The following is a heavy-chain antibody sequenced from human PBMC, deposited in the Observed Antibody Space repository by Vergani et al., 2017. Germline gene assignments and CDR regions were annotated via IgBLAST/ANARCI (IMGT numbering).Heavy chain of an antibody. V-gene: IGHV3-23*01. J-gene: IGHJ3*01. Sequence: EVQLLESGGSLKQPGGSVRLSCAASGFTFSTYAMHWVRQAPGKGLEWVSALTGGGGSTYYADSFKGRFIISRDNSRDTLYLQMNSLRPEDTATYYCARDNKQLRPRAFDLWGQGTMVTVSS. D-gene: IGHD4-23*01. CDR1: GFTFSTYA. CDR2: LTGGGGST. CDR3: ARDNKQLRPRAFDL.